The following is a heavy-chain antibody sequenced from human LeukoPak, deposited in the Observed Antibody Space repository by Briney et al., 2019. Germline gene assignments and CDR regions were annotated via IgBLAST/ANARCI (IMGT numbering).Heavy chain of an antibody. V-gene: IGHV3-53*01. CDR1: GFTVSSNY. CDR2: IYGGGST. Sequence: GGSLRLSCAASGFTVSSNYMSWVRQAPGKGLEWVSVIYGGGSTYYADSVKGRFTISRDNSKNTLYLQMNSLRAEDTAVYYCARSSIAAPDNFDYWGQGTLVTVSS. CDR3: ARSSIAAPDNFDY. J-gene: IGHJ4*02. D-gene: IGHD6-13*01.